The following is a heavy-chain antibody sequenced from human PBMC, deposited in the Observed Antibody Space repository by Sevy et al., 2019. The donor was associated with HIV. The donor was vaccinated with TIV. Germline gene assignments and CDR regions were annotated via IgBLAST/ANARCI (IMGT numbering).Heavy chain of an antibody. J-gene: IGHJ4*02. D-gene: IGHD2-15*01. CDR2: IYYSGST. Sequence: SETLSLTCTVSGGSISSSSYYWGWIRQPPGKGLEWIGSIYYSGSTYYNPSLKSRVTISVDTSKNQFSLKLSSVTAADTAVYYCARGPGGCSGGSCYPSHWGQGTLVTVSS. CDR1: GGSISSSSYY. V-gene: IGHV4-39*01. CDR3: ARGPGGCSGGSCYPSH.